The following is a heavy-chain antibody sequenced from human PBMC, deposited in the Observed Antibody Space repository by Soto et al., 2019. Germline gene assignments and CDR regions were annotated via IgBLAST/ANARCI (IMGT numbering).Heavy chain of an antibody. J-gene: IGHJ4*02. CDR2: IYYSGST. D-gene: IGHD3-22*01. CDR3: ARTGFGSGYYYDSSGYLSLFDY. Sequence: SETLSLTCTVSGGSISSSSYYRGWIRQPPGKGLEWIGNIYYSGSTNYNPSLKSRVTISVDTSKNQFSLKLSSVTAADTAVYYCARTGFGSGYYYDSSGYLSLFDYWGQGTLVTVSS. CDR1: GGSISSSSYY. V-gene: IGHV4-39*07.